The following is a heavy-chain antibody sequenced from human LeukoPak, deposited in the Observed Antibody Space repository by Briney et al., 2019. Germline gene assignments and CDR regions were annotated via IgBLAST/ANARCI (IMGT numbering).Heavy chain of an antibody. Sequence: GGSLRLSCVASGFTFSNYWMTWVRQAPGKGLVWVANIKPDGSEKSYVDSVKGRFSISRDNAKNSLYLQMNTLRAEDTAVYLCARAARPDFWGQGTLVTVSS. J-gene: IGHJ4*02. CDR1: GFTFSNYW. CDR2: IKPDGSEK. CDR3: ARAARPDF. V-gene: IGHV3-7*04.